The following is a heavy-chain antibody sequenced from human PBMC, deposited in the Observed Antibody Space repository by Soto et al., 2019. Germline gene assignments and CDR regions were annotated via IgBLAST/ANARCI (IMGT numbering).Heavy chain of an antibody. CDR1: GGTFSSYA. V-gene: IGHV1-69*06. CDR3: AVRVVTAHAYYFDY. D-gene: IGHD2-21*02. Sequence: QVQLVQSGAEVKKPGSSVKVSCKASGGTFSSYAISWVRQAPGQGLEWMGGIIPSFGTATYAQKFQGRVTITADNDTSTDYMELSRLRSEDTAVYYCAVRVVTAHAYYFDYWGQGTLVTVSS. CDR2: IIPSFGTA. J-gene: IGHJ4*02.